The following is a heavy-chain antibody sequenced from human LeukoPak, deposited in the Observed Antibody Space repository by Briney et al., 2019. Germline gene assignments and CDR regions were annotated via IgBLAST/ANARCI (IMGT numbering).Heavy chain of an antibody. CDR3: ARGRPYSGGYHLDY. CDR1: GVSISNTDYY. V-gene: IGHV4-30-4*01. J-gene: IGHJ4*02. D-gene: IGHD1-26*01. CDR2: RYYSGNT. Sequence: PSETLSLTCTVSGVSISNTDYYWSWVRQPPGKGLEWIGYRYYSGNTYYNPSLKSRVTMSVDTSKNQFFLKLNSVTAADTAVYYCARGRPYSGGYHLDYWGQGTLVTVSA.